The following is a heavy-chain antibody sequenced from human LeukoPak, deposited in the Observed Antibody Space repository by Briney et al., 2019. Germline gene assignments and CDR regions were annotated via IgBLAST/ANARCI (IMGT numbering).Heavy chain of an antibody. CDR1: GFTFSTHS. CDR2: ISGSGGST. Sequence: GGSLRLSCAASGFTFSTHSMNWVRQAPGKGLEWVSAISGSGGSTYYADSVKGRFTISRDNSRNTLYLQVNSLRAEDTAVYYCAKRGVGITGTYFDYWGQGTLVPVSS. D-gene: IGHD1-20*01. V-gene: IGHV3-23*01. J-gene: IGHJ4*02. CDR3: AKRGVGITGTYFDY.